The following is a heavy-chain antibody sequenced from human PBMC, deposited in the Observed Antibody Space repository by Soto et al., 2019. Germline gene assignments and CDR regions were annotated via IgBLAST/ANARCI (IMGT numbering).Heavy chain of an antibody. V-gene: IGHV3-30*03. CDR2: ISYDGSNR. CDR1: GFTFSSYG. J-gene: IGHJ4*02. CDR3: ASHSTRRGY. Sequence: QVQLVESGGGVVQPGRSLRLSCAASGFTFSSYGMHWVRQAPGKGLEWVAVISYDGSNRYYADSVKGRFTISRDNSKNTLYLQMNSLRSEDTAVYYCASHSTRRGYWGQGTLVTVSS.